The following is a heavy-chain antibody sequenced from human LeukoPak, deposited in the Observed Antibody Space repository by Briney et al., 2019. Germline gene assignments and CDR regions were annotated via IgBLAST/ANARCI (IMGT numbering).Heavy chain of an antibody. J-gene: IGHJ4*02. CDR1: GFTVSSNY. V-gene: IGHV3-53*01. D-gene: IGHD3-16*02. CDR2: MDSGGST. CDR3: ARVQNDYVWGSYRTYYFDY. Sequence: PGRSLRLSWAASGFTVSSNYMSWVRQAPGKGLECVSVMDSGGSTYYADSVKGRFTISRDDSKKTLYLQMNSLRAEDTAVYYCARVQNDYVWGSYRTYYFDYWGQGTLVTVSS.